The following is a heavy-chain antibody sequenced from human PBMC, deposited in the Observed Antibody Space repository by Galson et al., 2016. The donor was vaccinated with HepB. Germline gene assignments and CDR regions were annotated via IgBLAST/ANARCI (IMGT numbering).Heavy chain of an antibody. CDR2: ICHSGTP. J-gene: IGHJ5*02. CDR1: GGSVRSPGYC. V-gene: IGHV4-61*08. CDR3: ARRRNGGIDP. D-gene: IGHD2-8*01. Sequence: SETLSLTCTVSGGSVRSPGYCWTWIRQPPGKGLEWIGFICHSGTPYYKPSLQSRVTISIDTSKNQFSLKVTSVTAADTAIYYCARRRNGGIDPWGQGILVPVSS.